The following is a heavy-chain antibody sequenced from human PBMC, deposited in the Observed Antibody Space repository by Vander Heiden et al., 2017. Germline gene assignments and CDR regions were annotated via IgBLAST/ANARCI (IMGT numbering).Heavy chain of an antibody. CDR3: AKDRSSYDFWSNYGHFYYGMDV. CDR2: ISFDGSHK. D-gene: IGHD3-3*01. Sequence: QVQLVESGGGVVQPGRSLRLSCEASGFTFSNSGMHWVRQAPGKGLEWVAFISFDGSHKYYADSVKGRFTVSRDNSKNTLYLQMNSLKTEDTAIFYCAKDRSSYDFWSNYGHFYYGMDVWGRGTTVTVSS. V-gene: IGHV3-30*18. J-gene: IGHJ6*02. CDR1: GFTFSNSG.